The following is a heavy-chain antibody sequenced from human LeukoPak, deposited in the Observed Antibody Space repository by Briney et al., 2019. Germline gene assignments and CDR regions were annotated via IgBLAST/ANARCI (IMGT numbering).Heavy chain of an antibody. D-gene: IGHD2-21*02. CDR2: IDHRGIT. Sequence: SETLSLTCAVYGGSFSGYYWSWIRQPPGKGLGWIGEIDHRGITNYNPSLKSRVTISVDTSKNQFSLKLSSVTAADTAVYYCAREVATLRGAFDIWGQGTMVTVSS. J-gene: IGHJ3*02. CDR3: AREVATLRGAFDI. CDR1: GGSFSGYY. V-gene: IGHV4-34*01.